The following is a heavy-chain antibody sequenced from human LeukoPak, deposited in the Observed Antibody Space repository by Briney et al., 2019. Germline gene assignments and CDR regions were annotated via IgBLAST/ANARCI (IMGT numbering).Heavy chain of an antibody. Sequence: GGSLRLSCAAFGFPLSNYAMSWVRQGPGKGLEWVSGVSGSGSATYYADSVKGRFTISKDNSKNTLYLQMNSLRAEDTAVYYCAKATCGTRCFHVLDVWGQGTTVTVSS. D-gene: IGHD2-2*01. CDR3: AKATCGTRCFHVLDV. V-gene: IGHV3-23*01. CDR2: VSGSGSAT. J-gene: IGHJ6*02. CDR1: GFPLSNYA.